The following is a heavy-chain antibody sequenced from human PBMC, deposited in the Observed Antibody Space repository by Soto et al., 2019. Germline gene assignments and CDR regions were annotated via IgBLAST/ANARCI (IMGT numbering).Heavy chain of an antibody. Sequence: PSETLSLTCTVSGGSISSSSYLWGWIRQPPGRGLEWIGSINYSGSTYYNPSLKSRVTLSVDTSKNQFSLNVSSVTASDTALYYCSRRAPEGFDPWGQGTLVTVSS. CDR3: SRRAPEGFDP. CDR2: INYSGST. CDR1: GGSISSSSYL. J-gene: IGHJ5*02. V-gene: IGHV4-39*01.